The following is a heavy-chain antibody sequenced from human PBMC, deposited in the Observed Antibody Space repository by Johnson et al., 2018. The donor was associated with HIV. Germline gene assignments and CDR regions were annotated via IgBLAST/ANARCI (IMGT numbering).Heavy chain of an antibody. D-gene: IGHD3-16*01. CDR2: INSDGSST. Sequence: VQLVESGGGLVQPGGSLRLSCAASGFTFSSYWMHWVRQAPGKGLVWVSRINSDGSSTSYADSVKGRFTISRDNANNTLYLQMNSLRAEDTAVYYCARGRYYDDVGGSDQGEGDIGGQGTMGTVSS. V-gene: IGHV3-74*02. CDR1: GFTFSSYW. CDR3: ARGRYYDDVGGSDQGEGDI. J-gene: IGHJ3*02.